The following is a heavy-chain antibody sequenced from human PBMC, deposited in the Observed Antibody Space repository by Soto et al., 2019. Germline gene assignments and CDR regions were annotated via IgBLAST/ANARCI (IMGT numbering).Heavy chain of an antibody. D-gene: IGHD4-17*01. CDR1: GGSISSYY. J-gene: IGHJ4*02. CDR2: IYTSGST. V-gene: IGHV4-4*07. CDR3: ARATRDYGDYGYFDY. Sequence: SETLSLTCTVSGGSISSYYRSWIRQPAGKGLEWIGRIYTSGSTNYNPSLKSRVTMSVDTSKNQFSLKLSSVTAADTAVYYCARATRDYGDYGYFDYWGQGTLVTVSS.